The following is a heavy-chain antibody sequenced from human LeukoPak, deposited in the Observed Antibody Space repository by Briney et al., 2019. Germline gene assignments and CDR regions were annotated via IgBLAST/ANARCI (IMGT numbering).Heavy chain of an antibody. CDR3: ASSNSDYYYGMDV. D-gene: IGHD4-23*01. Sequence: SETLSLTCTVSGGSITSGDYYWSWIRQPPGKGLEWIGYIYYSGSTYYNPSLKSRVTISVDTSKNQFSLKLSSVTAADTAVYYCASSNSDYYYGMDVWGQGTTVTVSS. J-gene: IGHJ6*02. CDR1: GGSITSGDYY. CDR2: IYYSGST. V-gene: IGHV4-30-4*01.